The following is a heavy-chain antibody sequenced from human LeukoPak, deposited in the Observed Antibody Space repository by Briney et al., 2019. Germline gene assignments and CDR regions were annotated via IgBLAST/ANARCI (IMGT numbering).Heavy chain of an antibody. D-gene: IGHD2-2*01. J-gene: IGHJ4*02. Sequence: GASVKVSCKASGYTFTDYSMHWARQAPGQGLEWMGWINPNSGVTKFAQKFQGRVTMTRDKSTSTAFMELSRLTSDDTGVYYCARGGTGFCSSASRFGDYFDYWGQGTLVTVSS. CDR1: GYTFTDYS. CDR3: ARGGTGFCSSASRFGDYFDY. V-gene: IGHV1-2*02. CDR2: INPNSGVT.